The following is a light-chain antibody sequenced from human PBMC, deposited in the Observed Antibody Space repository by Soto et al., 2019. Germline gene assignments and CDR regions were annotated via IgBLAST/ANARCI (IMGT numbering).Light chain of an antibody. V-gene: IGKV3-11*01. CDR3: QQRSNLLT. CDR1: QSVSTY. Sequence: ETVLTQSPATLSLSPGESATLSCRASQSVSTYLAWYQQKPSQAPRLLIYDASSRATGIPARFSGSGSGTDFTLTISSLEPEDFAVYYCQQRSNLLTFGGGTKVDI. J-gene: IGKJ4*01. CDR2: DAS.